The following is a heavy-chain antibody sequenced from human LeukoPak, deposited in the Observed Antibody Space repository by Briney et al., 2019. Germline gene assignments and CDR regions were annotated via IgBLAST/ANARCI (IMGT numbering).Heavy chain of an antibody. J-gene: IGHJ3*02. CDR2: ISAYNGDT. V-gene: IGHV1-18*01. D-gene: IGHD4-17*01. CDR1: GYTFTSYG. CDR3: ARGGPYGDYMFAVDAFDI. Sequence: ASVKVSCKASGYTFTSYGINWVRQAPGQGLEWMGWISAYNGDTNYAQKLQGRVTMTTDTSTSTAYMELRSLRSDDTAVYYCARGGPYGDYMFAVDAFDIWGQGTMVTVSS.